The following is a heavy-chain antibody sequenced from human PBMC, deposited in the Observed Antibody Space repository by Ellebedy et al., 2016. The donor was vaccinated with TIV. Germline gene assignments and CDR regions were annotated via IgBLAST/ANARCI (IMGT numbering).Heavy chain of an antibody. V-gene: IGHV1-69*06. J-gene: IGHJ6*03. CDR2: IIPAFGTA. D-gene: IGHD2-21*02. Sequence: SVKVSXXASGDTFSSYGISWVRQAPGQGLEWMGGIIPAFGTANSAQRFQGRVTITADKSTSTVYMELNSLRSEDTAVYYCARAPTAIFAHFYYYYYYMDVWGKGTTVTVSS. CDR1: GDTFSSYG. CDR3: ARAPTAIFAHFYYYYYYMDV.